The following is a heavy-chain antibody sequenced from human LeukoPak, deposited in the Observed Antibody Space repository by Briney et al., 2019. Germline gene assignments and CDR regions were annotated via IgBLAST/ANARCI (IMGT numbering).Heavy chain of an antibody. Sequence: KPSETLSLTCTVSGGSISSYYWSWIRQPAGKGLEWIGRIYTSGSTNYNPSLKSRVTISVDTSKNQFSLKLSSVTAADTAVYYCASSYSSSWYWFDPWGQGTLVTVSS. V-gene: IGHV4-4*07. J-gene: IGHJ5*02. CDR2: IYTSGST. D-gene: IGHD6-13*01. CDR1: GGSISSYY. CDR3: ASSYSSSWYWFDP.